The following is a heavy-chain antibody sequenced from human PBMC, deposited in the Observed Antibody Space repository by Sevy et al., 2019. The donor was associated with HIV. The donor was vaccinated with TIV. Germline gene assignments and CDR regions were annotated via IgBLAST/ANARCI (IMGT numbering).Heavy chain of an antibody. D-gene: IGHD3-22*01. CDR3: TTDVSSGYYYGYYYYGMDV. CDR1: GFTFSNAW. J-gene: IGHJ6*02. CDR2: IKSKTDGGTT. V-gene: IGHV3-15*01. Sequence: GGSLRLSSAASGFTFSNAWMSWVRQAPGKGLEWVGRIKSKTDGGTTDYAAPVKGRFTISRDDSKNTLYLQMNSLKTEDTAVYYCTTDVSSGYYYGYYYYGMDVWGQGTTVTVSS.